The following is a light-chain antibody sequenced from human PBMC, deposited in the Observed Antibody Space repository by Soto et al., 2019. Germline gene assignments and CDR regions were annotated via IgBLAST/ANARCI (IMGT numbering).Light chain of an antibody. Sequence: EIVLTQSPGTLSLSPGERATLSCRASQSVSGSDLAWYQQKPGQAPRLLIYGASSRATGIPDRFSGGGSGTDFPLTIGRLEPEDFAVYYCHQYAISPRTFGQGTKVEIK. CDR3: HQYAISPRT. J-gene: IGKJ1*01. CDR2: GAS. V-gene: IGKV3-20*01. CDR1: QSVSGSD.